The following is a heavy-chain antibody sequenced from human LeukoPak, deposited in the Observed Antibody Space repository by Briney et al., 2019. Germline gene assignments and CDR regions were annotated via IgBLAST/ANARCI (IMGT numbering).Heavy chain of an antibody. Sequence: SQTLSLTCTVSGGSISSGDYYWSWIRQPPGKGLEWIGYIYYSGSTYYNPSLKSRVTMSVDTSKNQFSLKLSSVPAADTAVYYCAREVDRIGRDYWGQGTLVTVSS. CDR2: IYYSGST. V-gene: IGHV4-30-4*01. CDR3: AREVDRIGRDY. CDR1: GGSISSGDYY. J-gene: IGHJ4*02. D-gene: IGHD5-12*01.